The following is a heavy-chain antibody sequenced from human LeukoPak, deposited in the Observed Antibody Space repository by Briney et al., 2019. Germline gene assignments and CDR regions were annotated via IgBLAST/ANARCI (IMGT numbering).Heavy chain of an antibody. Sequence: QPGGSLRLSCAASGFTFNNYAMNWVRQAPGKGLEWVSAISGSGSSTYYADSVKGRFTVSRDNFRNKLYLQMNSLRAEDTAVYYCAKVVPAAMRGWFDPWGQGTLVTVS. CDR1: GFTFNNYA. CDR2: ISGSGSST. V-gene: IGHV3-23*01. CDR3: AKVVPAAMRGWFDP. D-gene: IGHD2-2*01. J-gene: IGHJ5*02.